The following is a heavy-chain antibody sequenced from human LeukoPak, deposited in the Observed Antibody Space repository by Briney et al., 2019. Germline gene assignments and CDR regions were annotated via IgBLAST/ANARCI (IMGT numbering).Heavy chain of an antibody. CDR2: ITPKSGDT. Sequence: ASVKVSCKAPGYTFSDFYIHWVRQAPGQGLEYVGWITPKSGDTYSPQRFQGRVTMTRDASISTAYMELSSLRSDDTAVYFCARVRLADERAWAYWGQGNLVTVSS. D-gene: IGHD3-3*02. CDR3: ARVRLADERAWAY. V-gene: IGHV1-2*02. J-gene: IGHJ4*02. CDR1: GYTFSDFY.